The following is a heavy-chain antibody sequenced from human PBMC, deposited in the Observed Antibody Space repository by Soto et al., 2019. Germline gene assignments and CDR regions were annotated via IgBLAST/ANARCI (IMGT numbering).Heavy chain of an antibody. Sequence: DVQLVESGGGLVQPGRSLRLSCAASGFTFDDYAMHWVRQAPGKGLEWVSGISWNSGSIGYADSVKGRFTISRDNAKNSLYLQMNSLRAEDTALYYCAKGFWSGYYKNAFDIWGQGTMVTVSS. CDR2: ISWNSGSI. V-gene: IGHV3-9*01. CDR3: AKGFWSGYYKNAFDI. J-gene: IGHJ3*02. CDR1: GFTFDDYA. D-gene: IGHD3-3*01.